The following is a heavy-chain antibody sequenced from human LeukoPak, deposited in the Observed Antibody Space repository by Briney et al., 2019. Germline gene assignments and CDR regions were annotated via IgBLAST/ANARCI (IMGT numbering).Heavy chain of an antibody. CDR2: IYYSGST. J-gene: IGHJ2*01. D-gene: IGHD4-17*01. V-gene: IGHV4-59*08. CDR3: ARHESTVTTVGWYFDL. Sequence: PSETLSLTCTVSGGSISSYYWSWIRQPPGKGLEWIGYIYYSGSTNYNPSLKSRVTISVDTSKNQFSLKLSSVTAADTAVYYCARHESTVTTVGWYFDLWGRGTLVTVSS. CDR1: GGSISSYY.